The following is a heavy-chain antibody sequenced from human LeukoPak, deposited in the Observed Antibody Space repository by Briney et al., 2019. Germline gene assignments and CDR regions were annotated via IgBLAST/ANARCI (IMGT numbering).Heavy chain of an antibody. V-gene: IGHV1-2*02. CDR3: SRDQVGSPVCGDPRYFEY. J-gene: IGHJ4*01. Sequence: APLKVSCKASGYSFTDYYMHWVRQAPGQGLEWMGWINPNSGVTNYAQKFQDRVTMTRDTSINTAYMELRRLRAVDPALSYRSRDQVGSPVCGDPRYFEYWGQKALGTVSS. CDR1: GYSFTDYY. CDR2: INPNSGVT. D-gene: IGHD4-17*01.